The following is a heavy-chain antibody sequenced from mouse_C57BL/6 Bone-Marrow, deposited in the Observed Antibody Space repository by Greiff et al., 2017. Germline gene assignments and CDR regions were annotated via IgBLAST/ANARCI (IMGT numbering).Heavy chain of an antibody. CDR1: GFNFNDYY. Sequence: VQLKQSGPELVKPGASVKLSCTASGFNFNDYYMNWVKQRTGQGLEWIGRIDPEGGDTKYAQKFQGKATLPGDTSSSTAYLQLSSLTSEDTAVYYCVRWSCRHYYAKGYRGQSPSV. V-gene: IGHV14-2*01. CDR2: IDPEGGDT. D-gene: IGHD3-2*01. CDR3: VRWSCRHYYAKGY. J-gene: IGHJ4*01.